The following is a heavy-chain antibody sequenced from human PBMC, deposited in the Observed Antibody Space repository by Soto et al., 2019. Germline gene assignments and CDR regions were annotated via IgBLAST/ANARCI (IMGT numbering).Heavy chain of an antibody. CDR2: ISGSGGST. CDR3: AKGQRSYYGSGSLFGY. D-gene: IGHD3-10*01. J-gene: IGHJ4*02. Sequence: GESLKISCAASGFTFSSYAMSWVRQAPGKGLEWVSAISGSGGSTYYADSVKGRFTISRDNSKNTLYLQMNSLRAEDTAVYYCAKGQRSYYGSGSLFGYWGQGTLVTVSS. CDR1: GFTFSSYA. V-gene: IGHV3-23*01.